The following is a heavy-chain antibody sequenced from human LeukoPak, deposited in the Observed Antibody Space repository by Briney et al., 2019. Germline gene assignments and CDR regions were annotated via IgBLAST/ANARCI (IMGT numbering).Heavy chain of an antibody. D-gene: IGHD2-2*01. CDR1: GFTFSSYA. J-gene: IGHJ4*02. Sequence: GGSLRLSCAASGFTFSSYAMHWVRQAPGKALEYVSAISSNGGSTYYANSVKGRFTISRDNSKNTLYLQMGSLRADDMAVYYCARGDIVVVPAALGYWGQGTLVTVSS. CDR3: ARGDIVVVPAALGY. V-gene: IGHV3-64*01. CDR2: ISSNGGST.